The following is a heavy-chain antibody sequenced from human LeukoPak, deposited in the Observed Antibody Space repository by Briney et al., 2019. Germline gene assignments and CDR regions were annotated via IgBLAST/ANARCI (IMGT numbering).Heavy chain of an antibody. J-gene: IGHJ2*01. V-gene: IGHV3-23*01. D-gene: IGHD3-16*02. CDR1: GFTYINYA. Sequence: PGGSLRLSCAASGFTYINYAMSWVRQAPGKGMEWVSAISGSGGSAFYPDSVRGRFTISRDNSNNTLCLQMNSLRVAETALYYCAKFPGLHRYPDWYFDLWGRGTLVTVSS. CDR2: ISGSGGSA. CDR3: AKFPGLHRYPDWYFDL.